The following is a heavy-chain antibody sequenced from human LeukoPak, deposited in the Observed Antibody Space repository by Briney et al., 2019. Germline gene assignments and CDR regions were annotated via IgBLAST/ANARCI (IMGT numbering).Heavy chain of an antibody. CDR1: GFTFSSYA. D-gene: IGHD3-22*01. V-gene: IGHV3-23*01. Sequence: GGSLRLSCAASGFTFSSYAMSWVHQAPGKGLVWVSGISGSGGNTYYADSVKGRFTISRDSSKNTLYLQMNSLRAEDTAVYYCAKAPYYDSSGYYHYFDYWGQGTLVTVSS. J-gene: IGHJ4*02. CDR2: ISGSGGNT. CDR3: AKAPYYDSSGYYHYFDY.